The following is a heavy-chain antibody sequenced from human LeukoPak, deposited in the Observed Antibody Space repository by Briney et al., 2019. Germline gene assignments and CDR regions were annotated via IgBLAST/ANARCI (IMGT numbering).Heavy chain of an antibody. Sequence: GGSLRLSCAASGFTFSTSWMPWVRQAPGKGPEWVANIKEDGSEKYYVDSVKGRFTISRDNAKNSLYLQMNSLRAEDTAVYYCARDFGWQQFDYWGQGTLVTVSS. CDR1: GFTFSTSW. V-gene: IGHV3-7*01. CDR2: IKEDGSEK. CDR3: ARDFGWQQFDY. D-gene: IGHD5-24*01. J-gene: IGHJ4*02.